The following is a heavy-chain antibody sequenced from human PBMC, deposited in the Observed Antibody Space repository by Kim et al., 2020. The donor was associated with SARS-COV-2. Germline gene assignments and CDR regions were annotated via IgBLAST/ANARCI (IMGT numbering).Heavy chain of an antibody. Sequence: CQGRVTMTRDTSTSTVYMELSSLRSEDTAVYYCARDRIAAAGAEGDYFDYWGQGTLVTVSS. CDR3: ARDRIAAAGAEGDYFDY. V-gene: IGHV1-46*01. J-gene: IGHJ4*02. D-gene: IGHD6-13*01.